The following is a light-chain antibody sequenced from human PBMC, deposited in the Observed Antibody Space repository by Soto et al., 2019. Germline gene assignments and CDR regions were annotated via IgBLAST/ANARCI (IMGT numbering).Light chain of an antibody. CDR1: QTIDTY. CDR3: QQNFNFPRT. J-gene: IGKJ1*01. CDR2: AAT. V-gene: IGKV1-39*01. Sequence: DIQVTQSPSTLSASVGDRVTITCRASQTIDTYVNWYQHKPGTAPKVLIYAATYLQNGVPSRFSGTGSGADFTLTVSSLQPEDFATYYCQQNFNFPRTFGQGTKVDI.